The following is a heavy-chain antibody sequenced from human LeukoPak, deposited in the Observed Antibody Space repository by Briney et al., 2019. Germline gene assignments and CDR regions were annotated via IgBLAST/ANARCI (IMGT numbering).Heavy chain of an antibody. Sequence: GGSLRLSCAASEFTFSSYAMHWVRQAPGKGLEWVAVISYDGSNKYYADSVKGRFTISRDNSKNTLYLQMNSLRAEDTAVYYCAKDHASSGWYAYYFDYWGQGTLVTVSS. V-gene: IGHV3-30*04. CDR2: ISYDGSNK. J-gene: IGHJ4*02. CDR3: AKDHASSGWYAYYFDY. CDR1: EFTFSSYA. D-gene: IGHD6-19*01.